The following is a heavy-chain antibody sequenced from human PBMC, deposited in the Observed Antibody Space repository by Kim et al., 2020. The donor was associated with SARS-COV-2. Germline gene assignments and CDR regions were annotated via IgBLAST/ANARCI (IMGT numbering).Heavy chain of an antibody. CDR1: GYTFTIYA. Sequence: ASVKVSCKASGYTFTIYAMNWVRQAPGQGLEWMGWINTNTGNPTYAQGFTGRFVFSLDTSVSTAYLQISSLKAEDTAVYYCARGGIAVANDAFDIWGQGTMVTVSS. J-gene: IGHJ3*02. CDR2: INTNTGNP. V-gene: IGHV7-4-1*02. D-gene: IGHD6-19*01. CDR3: ARGGIAVANDAFDI.